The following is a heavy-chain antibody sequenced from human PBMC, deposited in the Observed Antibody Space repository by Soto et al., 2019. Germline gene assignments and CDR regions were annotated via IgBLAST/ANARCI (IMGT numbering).Heavy chain of an antibody. D-gene: IGHD3-10*01. V-gene: IGHV4-59*01. J-gene: IGHJ3*02. CDR2: IYNGGST. CDR3: ARDESGRPETI. CDR1: GGSISSYY. Sequence: QVQLQESGPGLVKPSETLSLTCTVSGGSISSYYWSWVRQPPGKGLEWIAYIYNGGSTNYNPALKGRVTITADTSKNQLSLKLSSVTAADTAVYYCARDESGRPETIGGQGTMVTVSS.